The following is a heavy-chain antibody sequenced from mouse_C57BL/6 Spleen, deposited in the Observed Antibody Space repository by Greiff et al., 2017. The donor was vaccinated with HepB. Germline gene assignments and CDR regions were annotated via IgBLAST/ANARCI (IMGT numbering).Heavy chain of an antibody. CDR2: IYPRSGNT. J-gene: IGHJ1*03. CDR3: ARMTTVVENWYFDV. Sequence: QVQLQQSGAELARPGASVKLSCKASGYTFTSYGISWVKQRTGQGLEWIGEIYPRSGNTYYNEKFKGKATLTADKSSSTAYMELRSLTSEDSAVYFCARMTTVVENWYFDVWGTGTTVTVSS. CDR1: GYTFTSYG. V-gene: IGHV1-81*01. D-gene: IGHD1-1*01.